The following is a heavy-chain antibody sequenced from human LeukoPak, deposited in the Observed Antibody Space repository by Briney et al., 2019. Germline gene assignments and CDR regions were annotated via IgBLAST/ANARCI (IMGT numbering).Heavy chain of an antibody. J-gene: IGHJ5*02. V-gene: IGHV4-61*09. Sequence: SETLSLTCTVSGGSISSGSYCWSWIRQPAGKGLEWIGHIHTSGNTNYNSSLKSRVTISVDTSKNQFSLKLSSVTAADTAVYYCARDPGIMVRGVIPKEAWGWFDPWGQGTLVTVSS. CDR1: GGSISSGSYC. CDR3: ARDPGIMVRGVIPKEAWGWFDP. D-gene: IGHD3-10*01. CDR2: IHTSGNT.